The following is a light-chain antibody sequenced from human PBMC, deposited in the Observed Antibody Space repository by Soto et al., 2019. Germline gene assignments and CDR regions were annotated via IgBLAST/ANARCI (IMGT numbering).Light chain of an antibody. CDR3: AAWDDSLNGPYV. V-gene: IGLV1-44*01. J-gene: IGLJ1*01. CDR1: SSNIGSNT. Sequence: QSVLTQPPSASGTLGQMVTISFSGSSSNIGSNTVNWYQQLPGTAPKLLIYSNNQRPSGVPDRFSGSKSGTSASLAISGLQSEDEADYYCAAWDDSLNGPYVFGTGTKVTVL. CDR2: SNN.